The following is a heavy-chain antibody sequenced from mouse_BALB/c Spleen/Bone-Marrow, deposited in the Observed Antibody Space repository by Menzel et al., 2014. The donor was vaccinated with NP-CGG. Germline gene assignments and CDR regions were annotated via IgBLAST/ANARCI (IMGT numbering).Heavy chain of an antibody. CDR1: GYTFTSYY. Sequence: KQSGAELVKPGASVKLSCKASGYTFTSYYMYWVKQRPGQGLEWFGEINPSNGGTNFNEKFKNKATLTVDKSSSAAYMQLSSLTSEDSAVYYCSRGRRDALDYWGQGTSVTVSS. CDR2: INPSNGGT. CDR3: SRGRRDALDY. V-gene: IGHV1S81*02. J-gene: IGHJ4*01.